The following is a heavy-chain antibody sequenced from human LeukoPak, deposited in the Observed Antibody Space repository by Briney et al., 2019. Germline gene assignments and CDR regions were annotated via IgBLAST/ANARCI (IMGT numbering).Heavy chain of an antibody. CDR2: LGSGGRGS. CDR3: ARPGLAVAGTRWFDP. Sequence: PGGSLRLSCAASGFTFSGYAMSWVRQAPGGSPEWVSALGSGGRGSHYADSVKGRFTISRDDSKNTLYLQMNSLRAEDTAVYFCARPGLAVAGTRWFDPWGQGTLVTVSS. CDR1: GFTFSGYA. V-gene: IGHV3-23*01. J-gene: IGHJ5*02. D-gene: IGHD6-19*01.